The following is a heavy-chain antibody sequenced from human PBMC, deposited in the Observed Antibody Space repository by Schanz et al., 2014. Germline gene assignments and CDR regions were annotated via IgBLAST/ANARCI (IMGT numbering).Heavy chain of an antibody. Sequence: EVQLLESGGGLVQPGGSLRLSCVASGFTFFGIFAMSCLRQTPGKGLEWDSGMSGSGSTADYAESVKGRFTISRDNSRKTLYMPMNSLRADDTAVYYCAKDLYNYGRFESWGQGTLVTVSS. CDR3: AKDLYNYGRFES. J-gene: IGHJ5*01. CDR2: MSGSGSTA. CDR1: GFTFFGIFA. D-gene: IGHD3-16*01. V-gene: IGHV3-23*01.